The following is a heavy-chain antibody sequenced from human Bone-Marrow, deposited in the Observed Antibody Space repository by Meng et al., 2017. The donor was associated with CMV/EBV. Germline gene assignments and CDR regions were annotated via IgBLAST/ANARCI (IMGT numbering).Heavy chain of an antibody. CDR2: INPNSGGT. CDR3: ARDSSSSGWYSGLDY. D-gene: IGHD6-19*01. V-gene: IGHV1-2*02. CDR1: GYTFTGYY. J-gene: IGHJ4*02. Sequence: ASVKVSCKASGYTFTGYYMHWVRQAPGQGLEWMGWINPNSGGTNYAQKFQGRVTMTRDTSISTAYMELSRLRSDDTAVYYCARDSSSSGWYSGLDYWGQGTLVTVSS.